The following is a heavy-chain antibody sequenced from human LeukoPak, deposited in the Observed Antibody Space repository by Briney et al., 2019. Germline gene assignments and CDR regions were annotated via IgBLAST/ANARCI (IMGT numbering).Heavy chain of an antibody. CDR3: ARDTAGATDVFDY. CDR1: GFTFSYYW. Sequence: GGSLRLSCAASGFTFSYYWMHWVRQAPGKGLVWVSRINSDGSSTNYADSVKGRFTISRDNAKSTLYLQMNSLRAEDTAVYYCARDTAGATDVFDYWGQGTLVTVSS. D-gene: IGHD1-26*01. J-gene: IGHJ4*02. V-gene: IGHV3-74*01. CDR2: INSDGSST.